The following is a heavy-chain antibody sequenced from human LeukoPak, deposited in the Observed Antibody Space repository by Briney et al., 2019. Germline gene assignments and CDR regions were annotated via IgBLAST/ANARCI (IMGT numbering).Heavy chain of an antibody. CDR2: IIPIFGTA. V-gene: IGHV1-69*13. Sequence: SVKVSCKASGYTFTSYAISWVRQAPGQGLEWMGGIIPIFGTANYAQKFQGRVTITADESTSTAYMELSSLRSEDTAVYYCARDYGGNSGFDYWGRGTLVTVSS. CDR3: ARDYGGNSGFDY. J-gene: IGHJ4*02. CDR1: GYTFTSYA. D-gene: IGHD4-23*01.